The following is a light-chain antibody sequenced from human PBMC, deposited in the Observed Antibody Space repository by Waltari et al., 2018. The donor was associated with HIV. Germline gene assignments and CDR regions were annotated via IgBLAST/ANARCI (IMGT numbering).Light chain of an antibody. CDR1: QNITNK. J-gene: IGKJ1*01. V-gene: IGKV3D-15*01. CDR2: DAS. Sequence: EVVLTQAPSTLSVSLGAGASLSCRASQNITNKLGWYQQKAGQVPRLLIYDASRRATAIPDRFSGSGSGTEFNLTISRLVFEDVAVYVCQQYKYWPETFGQGTKVEIK. CDR3: QQYKYWPET.